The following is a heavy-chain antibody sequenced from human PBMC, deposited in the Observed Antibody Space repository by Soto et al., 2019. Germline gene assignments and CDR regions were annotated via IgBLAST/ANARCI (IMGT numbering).Heavy chain of an antibody. Sequence: QVQLQESGPGLVKPSQTLSLTCTVSGGSISSGGYYWSWIRQHPGKGLEWLGYIYYSGRSYYNPSRTSRVTLSVDTSKNQFALKLSSVTAADTAVYYCARVGFSKATIRNSYYFDYWGQGTLVTVSS. CDR1: GGSISSGGYY. V-gene: IGHV4-31*03. J-gene: IGHJ4*02. CDR3: ARVGFSKATIRNSYYFDY. D-gene: IGHD5-12*01. CDR2: IYYSGRS.